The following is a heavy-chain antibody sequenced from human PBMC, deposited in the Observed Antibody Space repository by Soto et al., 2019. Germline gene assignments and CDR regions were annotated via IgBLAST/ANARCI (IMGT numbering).Heavy chain of an antibody. Sequence: GGSLRLSCVASGFTFSSYAMSWVRQAPGKGLEWVSGINENGVDIYYADSVKGRFTISRDNSKRTLYLQMSSLRAEDTAIYYCAKDYSNTASPLFDSWGQGILVTVS. CDR2: INENGVDI. V-gene: IGHV3-23*01. CDR3: AKDYSNTASPLFDS. J-gene: IGHJ4*02. D-gene: IGHD6-13*01. CDR1: GFTFSSYA.